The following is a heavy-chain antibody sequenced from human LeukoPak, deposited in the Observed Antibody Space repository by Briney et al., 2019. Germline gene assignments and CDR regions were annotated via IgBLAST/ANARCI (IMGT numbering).Heavy chain of an antibody. J-gene: IGHJ5*02. D-gene: IGHD2-2*02. V-gene: IGHV1-18*01. CDR1: GYTFTSYG. Sequence: ASVKVSCKASGYTFTSYGISWVRQAPGQGLEWMGWISAYNGNTNYAQKLRGRVTMTTDTSTSTAYMELRSLRPDDTAVYYCARDRESDIVVVPAAIRWFDPWGQGTLVTVSS. CDR2: ISAYNGNT. CDR3: ARDRESDIVVVPAAIRWFDP.